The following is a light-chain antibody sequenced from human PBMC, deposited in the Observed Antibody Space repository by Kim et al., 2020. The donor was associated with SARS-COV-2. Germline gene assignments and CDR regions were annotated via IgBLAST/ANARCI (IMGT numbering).Light chain of an antibody. CDR1: TGAVTSGHY. CDR3: LLYYSGAQV. Sequence: PGVTVTLTCGSSTGAVTSGHYPYWIQQKPGQGPRTLIYDTNNKQAWTPARFSGSLLGGKAALTLSGALPEDEAEYYCLLYYSGAQVFGGGTQLTVL. J-gene: IGLJ2*01. CDR2: DTN. V-gene: IGLV7-46*01.